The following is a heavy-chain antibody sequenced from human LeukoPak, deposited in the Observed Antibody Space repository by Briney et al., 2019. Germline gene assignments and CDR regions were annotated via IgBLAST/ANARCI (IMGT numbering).Heavy chain of an antibody. J-gene: IGHJ4*02. D-gene: IGHD3-9*01. V-gene: IGHV5-51*01. CDR3: ARRDDILTGAGNFDY. Sequence: GESLKISCKGSGYSFASYWIGWVRQMPGKGLEWMGIIYPDDSDTTYSPSFQGQVTISADKSINIAYLQWSSLKASDTAMYYCARRDDILTGAGNFDYWGQGTLVTVSS. CDR1: GYSFASYW. CDR2: IYPDDSDT.